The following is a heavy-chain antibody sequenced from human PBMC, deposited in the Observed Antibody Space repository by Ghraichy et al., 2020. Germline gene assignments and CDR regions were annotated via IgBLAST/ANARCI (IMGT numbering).Heavy chain of an antibody. J-gene: IGHJ4*02. Sequence: SETLSLTCTVSGGSVSSGSYYWSWIRQPPGKGLEWIGYIYYSGSTHYNSSLKSRVTMSVDTSKNQFSLKLSSVTAADTAVYYCARALRPYCSGGSCYSCDYWGQGSLVTVSS. D-gene: IGHD2-15*01. V-gene: IGHV4-61*01. CDR2: IYYSGST. CDR1: GGSVSSGSYY. CDR3: ARALRPYCSGGSCYSCDY.